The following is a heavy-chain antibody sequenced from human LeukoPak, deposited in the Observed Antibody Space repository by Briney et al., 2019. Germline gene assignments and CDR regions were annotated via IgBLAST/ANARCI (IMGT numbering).Heavy chain of an antibody. D-gene: IGHD1-1*01. CDR3: ARLVLSTGPHY. V-gene: IGHV5-51*01. J-gene: IGHJ4*02. Sequence: SLPSPSQGSGYRSTAYCTSRVRQMPGKGLEWMGFIYPSDSETRYSPSFQGQVTISADKSITTAFLQWSSLKASDTAMYCCARLVLSTGPHYWGEGPRVTVSS. CDR2: IYPSDSET. CDR1: GYRSTAYC.